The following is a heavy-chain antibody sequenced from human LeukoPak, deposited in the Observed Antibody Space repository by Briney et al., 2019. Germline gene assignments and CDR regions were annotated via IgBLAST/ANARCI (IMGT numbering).Heavy chain of an antibody. CDR2: IWYDGSNK. Sequence: PGRSLRLSCAASGFTFSSYGMHWVRQAPGKGLEWVAVIWYDGSNKYYADSVKGRFTISRDNSKNTLYLQMNSLRAEDTAVYYCAKDHEQLPPRYYYYYYLGVWGKGTTVTVSS. D-gene: IGHD6-6*01. CDR1: GFTFSSYG. V-gene: IGHV3-33*06. J-gene: IGHJ6*03. CDR3: AKDHEQLPPRYYYYYYLGV.